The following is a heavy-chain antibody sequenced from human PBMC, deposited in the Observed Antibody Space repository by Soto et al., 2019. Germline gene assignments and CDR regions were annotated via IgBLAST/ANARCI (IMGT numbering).Heavy chain of an antibody. D-gene: IGHD3-10*01. Sequence: QLQLQESGPGLVKPSETLSLTCTVSGGSISSSSYYWGWIRQPPGKVLEWIGSIYYSGNTYSNPSITLRVTISVDTSKNQFPLKLSAVTAADAGVYYCARHPGFADYWGQGTLVTVSS. CDR3: ARHPGFADY. V-gene: IGHV4-39*01. CDR1: GGSISSSSYY. J-gene: IGHJ4*02. CDR2: IYYSGNT.